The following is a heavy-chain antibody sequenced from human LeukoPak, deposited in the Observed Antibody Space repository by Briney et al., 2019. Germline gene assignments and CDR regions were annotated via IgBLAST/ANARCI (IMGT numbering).Heavy chain of an antibody. V-gene: IGHV4-39*07. J-gene: IGHJ3*02. Sequence: SETLSLTCTVSSGSISTSNYYWGWVRQPPGKALEWIGNIFYSGSTYYSPSLKSRVTISLDTSRNQFSLKLNSVTAADTAVYYCARGYGSGSYYAFDIWGQGTMVTVSS. CDR3: ARGYGSGSYYAFDI. D-gene: IGHD3-10*01. CDR1: SGSISTSNYY. CDR2: IFYSGST.